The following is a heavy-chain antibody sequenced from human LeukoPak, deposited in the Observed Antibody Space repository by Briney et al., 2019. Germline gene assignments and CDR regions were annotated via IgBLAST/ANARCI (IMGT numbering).Heavy chain of an antibody. CDR1: GGTFSSYA. V-gene: IGHV1-69*06. Sequence: ASVKFSCKASGGTFSSYAISWVRQATGQGLEWMGGIIPIFGTANYAQKFQGRVTITADKSTSTAYMELSSLRSEDTAVYYCARDDYYYYYMDVWGKGTTVTVSS. J-gene: IGHJ6*03. CDR3: ARDDYYYYYMDV. CDR2: IIPIFGTA.